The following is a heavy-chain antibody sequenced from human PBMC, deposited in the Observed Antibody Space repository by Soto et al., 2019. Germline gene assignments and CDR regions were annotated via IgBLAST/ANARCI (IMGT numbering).Heavy chain of an antibody. CDR3: AKDLVSNYVLTNWLAP. J-gene: IGHJ5*02. D-gene: IGHD4-4*01. V-gene: IGHV3-30*18. Sequence: GGSLRLSCAASGFTFSSYGMHWVRQAPGKGLEWVAVISYDGSNKYYADSVKGRFTISRDNSKNTLYLQMNSLRVEDTAVYYCAKDLVSNYVLTNWLAPWGQGPLVTVSS. CDR2: ISYDGSNK. CDR1: GFTFSSYG.